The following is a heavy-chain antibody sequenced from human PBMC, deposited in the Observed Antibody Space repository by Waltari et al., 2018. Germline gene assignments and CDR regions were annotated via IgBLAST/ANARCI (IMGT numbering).Heavy chain of an antibody. CDR3: ARALTGTTPFDY. CDR1: GFTFSSYS. J-gene: IGHJ4*02. D-gene: IGHD1-7*01. V-gene: IGHV3-21*01. CDR2: ISSSSSYI. Sequence: EVQLVESGGGLVKPGGSLRLSCAASGFTFSSYSMNWVRQAPGKGLEWVSSISSSSSYIYYADSVKGRFTTSRDNAKNSLYLQMNSLRAEDTAVYYCARALTGTTPFDYWGQGTLVTVSS.